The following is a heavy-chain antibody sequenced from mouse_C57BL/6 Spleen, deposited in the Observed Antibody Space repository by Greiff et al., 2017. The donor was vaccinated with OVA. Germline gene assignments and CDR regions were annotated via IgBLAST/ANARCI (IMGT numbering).Heavy chain of an antibody. CDR2: RRNKANDYKT. CDR1: GFTFSDFY. CDR3: ARDYGGFDY. V-gene: IGHV7-1*01. Sequence: EVMLVESGGGLVQSGRSLRLSCATSGFTFSDFYMEWVRQAPGKGLEWIAARRNKANDYKTEYSASVKGRFIVSRDTSQSILYLQMNALRAEDTATYYCARDYGGFDYWGQGTTLTVSS. D-gene: IGHD1-1*01. J-gene: IGHJ2*01.